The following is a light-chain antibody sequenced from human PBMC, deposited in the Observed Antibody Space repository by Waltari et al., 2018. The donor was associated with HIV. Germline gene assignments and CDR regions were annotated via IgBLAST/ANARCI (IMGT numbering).Light chain of an antibody. CDR2: EVT. CDR1: SSDIGAYDS. J-gene: IGLJ3*02. Sequence: QSALTQPPPASGSLGQSVTISCTGSSSDIGAYDSVSWFQQHPRSAPKLLLYEVTRRPSTVSGRFSGSRSGSTAFLTVAGLQPDDEASYFCSSYGDSLRVLFGGGTNVTVL. V-gene: IGLV2-8*01. CDR3: SSYGDSLRVL.